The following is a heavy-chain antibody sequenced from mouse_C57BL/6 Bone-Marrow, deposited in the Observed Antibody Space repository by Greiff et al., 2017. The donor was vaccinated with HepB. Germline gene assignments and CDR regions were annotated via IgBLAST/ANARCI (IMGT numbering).Heavy chain of an antibody. J-gene: IGHJ4*01. V-gene: IGHV5-17*01. Sequence: EVNLVESGGGLVKPGGSLKLSCAASGFTFSDYGMHWVRQAPEKGLEWVAYISSGSSTIYYADTVKGRFTISRDNAKNTLFLQMTSLRSEDTAMYYCARAYAMDYWGQGTSVTVSS. CDR3: ARAYAMDY. CDR2: ISSGSSTI. CDR1: GFTFSDYG.